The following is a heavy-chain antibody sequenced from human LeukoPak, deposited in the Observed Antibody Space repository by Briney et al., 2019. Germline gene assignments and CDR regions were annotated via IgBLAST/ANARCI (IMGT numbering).Heavy chain of an antibody. Sequence: GSLRLSCAASGFTFSSYGMHWVRQAPGKGLEWVAVIWYDGSNKYYADSVKGRFTISRDNSKNTLYLQMNSLRAEDTAVYYCARDHPYDFWSGYSGALDYWGQGTLVTVSS. D-gene: IGHD3-3*01. CDR3: ARDHPYDFWSGYSGALDY. V-gene: IGHV3-33*01. CDR1: GFTFSSYG. J-gene: IGHJ4*02. CDR2: IWYDGSNK.